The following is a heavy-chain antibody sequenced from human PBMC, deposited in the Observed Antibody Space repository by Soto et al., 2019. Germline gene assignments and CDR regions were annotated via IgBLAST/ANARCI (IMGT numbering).Heavy chain of an antibody. J-gene: IGHJ4*02. CDR2: ISGSGAST. D-gene: IGHD3-10*01. Sequence: GGSLRLSCAASGFTFSSYAMSWVRQAPGKGLEWVSAISGSGASTCYAESVKGRLTISRDNPKKTLYLQMNSLRAEDTAVYYCAKDLFNSGLADKAARHYYFDYWGQGTLVTVSS. CDR1: GFTFSSYA. CDR3: AKDLFNSGLADKAARHYYFDY. V-gene: IGHV3-23*01.